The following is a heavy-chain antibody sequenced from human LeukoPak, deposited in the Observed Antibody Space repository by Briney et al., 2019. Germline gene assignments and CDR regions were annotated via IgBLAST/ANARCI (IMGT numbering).Heavy chain of an antibody. CDR2: VSPGGSDT. CDR1: GFSFNDNS. D-gene: IGHD1-1*01. Sequence: GESLKISCQGFGFSFNDNSIAWVRQMPGKGLEWMGIVSPGGSDTRYSPSFQGQVTISADKSIKTAYLQWSSLKASDTAIYYCARRDLATLYYFDYWGQGTQVTVSS. V-gene: IGHV5-51*01. J-gene: IGHJ4*02. CDR3: ARRDLATLYYFDY.